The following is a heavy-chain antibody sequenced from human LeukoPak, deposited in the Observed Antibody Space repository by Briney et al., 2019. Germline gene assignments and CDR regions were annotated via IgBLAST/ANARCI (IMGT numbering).Heavy chain of an antibody. CDR2: VKQDGSDK. CDR1: GFSFSTYW. V-gene: IGHV3-7*01. J-gene: IGHJ3*02. CDR3: ASGPRWVGAAWAHSFDI. Sequence: GGSLRLSCLDSGFSFSTYWISWVRQAPGKGLEWVANVKQDGSDKYYADSVKGRFTISRDNAKNSLYLQMNSLRAEDTAVYFCASGPRWVGAAWAHSFDIWGQGTTVTVSS. D-gene: IGHD1-26*01.